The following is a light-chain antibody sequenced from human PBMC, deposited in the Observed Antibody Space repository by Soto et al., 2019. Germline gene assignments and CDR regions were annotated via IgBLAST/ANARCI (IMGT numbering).Light chain of an antibody. V-gene: IGKV1-5*03. J-gene: IGKJ2*01. CDR1: QTIDSW. CDR3: QQYNNYQYT. CDR2: KAS. Sequence: DIQMTQSPSTLSASVGDRVTITCRASQTIDSWLAWYQQRPGKPPNLLIYKASTLASGVPSRFSGSGSGTEFTLTINSLQPDDFATYFCQQYNNYQYTFGQGTKVDIK.